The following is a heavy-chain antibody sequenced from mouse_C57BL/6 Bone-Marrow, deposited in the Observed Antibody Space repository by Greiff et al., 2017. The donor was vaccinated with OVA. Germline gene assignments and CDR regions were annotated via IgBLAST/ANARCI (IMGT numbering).Heavy chain of an antibody. J-gene: IGHJ4*01. Sequence: DVMLVESGGDLVKPGGSLKLSCAASGFTFSSYGMSWVRQTPDKRLEWVATISSGGSYTYYPDSVKGRFTISRDNAKNTLYLQMSSLKSEDTAMYYCARRRSNYYYYAMDYWGQGTLVTVSS. CDR2: ISSGGSYT. CDR3: ARRRSNYYYYAMDY. V-gene: IGHV5-6*02. D-gene: IGHD2-5*01. CDR1: GFTFSSYG.